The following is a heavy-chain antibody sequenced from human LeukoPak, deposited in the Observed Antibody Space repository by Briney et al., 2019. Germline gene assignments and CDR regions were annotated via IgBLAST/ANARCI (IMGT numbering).Heavy chain of an antibody. V-gene: IGHV4-39*01. CDR3: ARLPVVAAIPNFDY. D-gene: IGHD2-15*01. J-gene: IGHJ4*02. CDR1: GGSISSSRYY. CDR2: IYYSGST. Sequence: SETLSLTCTVSGGSISSSRYYWGWIRQPPGKGLEWIGSIYYSGSTYYNPSLKSRVTISVDTSKNQFSLKLSSVTAADTAVYYCARLPVVAAIPNFDYWGQGTLVTVSS.